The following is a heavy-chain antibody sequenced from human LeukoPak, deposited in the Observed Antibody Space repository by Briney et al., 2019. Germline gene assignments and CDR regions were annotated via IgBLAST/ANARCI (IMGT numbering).Heavy chain of an antibody. CDR1: GFTFSSYG. J-gene: IGHJ4*02. CDR3: ARGFPRWY. D-gene: IGHD2-15*01. V-gene: IGHV3-30*03. CDR2: ISYDGSNK. Sequence: GGSLRLSCAASGFTFSSYGMHWVRQAPGKGLEWVAVISYDGSNKYYAESVKGRFTISRDNSKNTLYLQMNSLRAEDTAVYYCARGFPRWYWGQGTLVTVSS.